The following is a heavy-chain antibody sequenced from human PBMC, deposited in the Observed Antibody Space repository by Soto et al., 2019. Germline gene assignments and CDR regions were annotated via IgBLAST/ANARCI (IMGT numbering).Heavy chain of an antibody. CDR2: ISYDGSNK. Sequence: QVQLVESGGGVVQPGRSLRLSCAASGFTFSSYAMHWVRKAPGKGLEWVAVISYDGSNKYYADSVKGRFTISRDNSKNTLYLQMNSLRAEDTAVYYCAREPGYNSCYFGYWGQGTLVTVSS. V-gene: IGHV3-30-3*01. CDR1: GFTFSSYA. D-gene: IGHD5-12*01. J-gene: IGHJ4*02. CDR3: AREPGYNSCYFGY.